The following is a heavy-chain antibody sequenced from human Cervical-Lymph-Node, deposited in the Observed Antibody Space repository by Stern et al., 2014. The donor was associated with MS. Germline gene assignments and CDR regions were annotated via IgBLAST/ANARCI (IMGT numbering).Heavy chain of an antibody. CDR2: IRTYNGNT. CDR1: GYTFTSYG. V-gene: IGHV1-18*01. CDR3: ARAAGILDF. Sequence: QVQLVQSGNEVKKPGASGKVSCEASGYTFTSYGISWARQAPRQGLEWIVWIRTYNGNTNYEQKFQDRITMTTDTSTSTVYMELRNLRSDDAALYYCARAAGILDFWGQGTLVTVSS. J-gene: IGHJ4*02. D-gene: IGHD1-1*01.